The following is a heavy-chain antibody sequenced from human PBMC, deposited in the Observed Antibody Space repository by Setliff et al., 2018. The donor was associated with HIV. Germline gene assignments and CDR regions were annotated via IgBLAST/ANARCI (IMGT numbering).Heavy chain of an antibody. D-gene: IGHD2-15*01. CDR1: GFTFDDYG. J-gene: IGHJ6*03. CDR3: ARGGGGSHTPYYYYMDV. V-gene: IGHV3-20*04. Sequence: GGSLRLSCAASGFTFDDYGMSWVRQAPGKGLEWVSGINWNGGSRGYADSVKGRFTISRDNAKNSLYLQMNSLRAEDTAVYYCARGGGGSHTPYYYYMDVWGKGTTVTVSS. CDR2: INWNGGSR.